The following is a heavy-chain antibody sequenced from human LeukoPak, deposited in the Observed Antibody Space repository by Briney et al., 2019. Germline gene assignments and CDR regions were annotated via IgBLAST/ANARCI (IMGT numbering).Heavy chain of an antibody. D-gene: IGHD3-22*01. CDR1: GYTLTDYY. CDR3: ARVGYYESSGYYEY. V-gene: IGHV1-2*06. Sequence: ASVTVSCKASGYTLTDYYMHWVRQAPGQGLEWMGRINPNSGGTNYAQKFQGRVTMTRDTSISTVYMELSRLRSDDTAVYYCARVGYYESSGYYEYWGQGTLVTVSS. J-gene: IGHJ4*02. CDR2: INPNSGGT.